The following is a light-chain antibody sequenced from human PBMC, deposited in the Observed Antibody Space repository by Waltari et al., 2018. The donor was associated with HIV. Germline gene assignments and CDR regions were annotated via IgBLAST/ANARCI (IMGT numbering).Light chain of an antibody. CDR1: SSNIRAGFD. CDR3: QSYDRSLSGYVV. Sequence: QSLLTQPPSVSGAPGQRVTISCTGSSSNIRAGFDVPWYPQLPGTVPKLLIYGNSNRPSGVPHRFSGSKSGTSASLAITGLQAEDEADYYCQSYDRSLSGYVVFGGGTKLTVL. J-gene: IGLJ2*01. V-gene: IGLV1-40*01. CDR2: GNS.